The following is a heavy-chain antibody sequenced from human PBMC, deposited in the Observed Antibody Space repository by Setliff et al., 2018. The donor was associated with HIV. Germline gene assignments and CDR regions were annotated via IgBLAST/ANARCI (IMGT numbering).Heavy chain of an antibody. V-gene: IGHV2-5*01. Sequence: SGPTLVNPTHTLTLTCAFSGFSLSTSGVGVGWIRQPPGKALEWLALIYWNDDKRYSPYLKSRLTITKDTSKNQVVLTMTNIDPVDTATYYCAHRPNSGYDLNFDYWGQGIQVTVSS. CDR1: GFSLSTSGVG. CDR3: AHRPNSGYDLNFDY. CDR2: IYWNDDK. J-gene: IGHJ4*02. D-gene: IGHD5-12*01.